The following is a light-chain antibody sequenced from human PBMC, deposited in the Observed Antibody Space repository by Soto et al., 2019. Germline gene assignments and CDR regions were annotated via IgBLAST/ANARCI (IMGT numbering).Light chain of an antibody. J-gene: IGLJ2*01. V-gene: IGLV7-46*01. Sequence: QAVVTQEPSLTVSPGGTVTLTCGSSTGAVTSGHYPYWFQQKPGQAPRTLIYYTSNKHSWTPARFSGSLLGGKAALTLSGAQRENEAEYYCLLSYSGALVVFGGGTQLTVL. CDR3: LLSYSGALVV. CDR1: TGAVTSGHY. CDR2: YTS.